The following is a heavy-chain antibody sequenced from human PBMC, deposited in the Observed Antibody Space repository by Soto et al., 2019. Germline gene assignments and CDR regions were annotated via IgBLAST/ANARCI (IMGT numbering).Heavy chain of an antibody. Sequence: ASVKVSCKASVFTSSGISWVRQAPGQRLEWMGWISTHNGNTIYAQKFQGRVIMTMDTSTTTVYMELRSLRPDDTAVYLCAREGILGLFDAYDLWGQGTMVTVSS. CDR3: AREGILGLFDAYDL. D-gene: IGHD3-3*01. V-gene: IGHV1-18*04. CDR1: VFTSSG. CDR2: ISTHNGNT. J-gene: IGHJ3*01.